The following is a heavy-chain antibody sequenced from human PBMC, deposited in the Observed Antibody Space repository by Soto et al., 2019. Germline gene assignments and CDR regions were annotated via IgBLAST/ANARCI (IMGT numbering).Heavy chain of an antibody. D-gene: IGHD5-18*01. CDR1: GGSISSYY. Sequence: SETLSLTCTVSGGSISSYYWSWIRQPPEKGLEWIGYIYYSGSTNYNPSLKSRFTISRDNSKNSLYLQMNSLRTEDTALYYCAKDIYSYGYPMTNYYYGMDVWGQGTTVTVSS. CDR3: AKDIYSYGYPMTNYYYGMDV. J-gene: IGHJ6*02. V-gene: IGHV4-59*01. CDR2: IYYSGST.